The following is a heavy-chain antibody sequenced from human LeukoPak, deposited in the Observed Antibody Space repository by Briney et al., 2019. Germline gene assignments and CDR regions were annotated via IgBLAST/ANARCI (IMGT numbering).Heavy chain of an antibody. CDR2: INYSGST. CDR3: ARHGGNYDILTGSPPDY. CDR1: GGSISSSSYY. J-gene: IGHJ4*02. V-gene: IGHV4-39*01. Sequence: PSETLSLTCTVSGGSISSSSYYWGWIRQPPGKGLEWIGSINYSGSTYYNPSLKSRVTISVVTSKNQFSLKLSSVTAADTAVYYCARHGGNYDILTGSPPDYWGQGTLVTVSS. D-gene: IGHD3-9*01.